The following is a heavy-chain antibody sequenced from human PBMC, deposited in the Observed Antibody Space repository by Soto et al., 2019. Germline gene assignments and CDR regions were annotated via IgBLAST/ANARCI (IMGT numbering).Heavy chain of an antibody. D-gene: IGHD5-18*01. Sequence: LRLSCAASGFTFSSYAMSWVRQAPGKGLEWVSAISGSGGSTYYADSVKGRFTISRDNSKNTLYLQMNSLRAEDTAVYYCAKDLGVGDSYGPFDYWGQGTLVTVSS. J-gene: IGHJ4*02. V-gene: IGHV3-23*01. CDR2: ISGSGGST. CDR3: AKDLGVGDSYGPFDY. CDR1: GFTFSSYA.